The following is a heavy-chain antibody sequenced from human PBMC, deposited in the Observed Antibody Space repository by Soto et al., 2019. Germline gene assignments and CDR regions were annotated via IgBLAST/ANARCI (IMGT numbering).Heavy chain of an antibody. Sequence: PGESLRISCKGSGYSFTSYWISWVRQMPVKGLEWMGRIDPSDSYTNYSPSFQGHVTISADKSISTAYLQWSSLKASDTAMYYCAIRFLEWLDYYCYGMDVWGQGTTVTVSS. D-gene: IGHD3-3*01. CDR3: AIRFLEWLDYYCYGMDV. CDR2: IDPSDSYT. J-gene: IGHJ6*02. V-gene: IGHV5-10-1*01. CDR1: GYSFTSYW.